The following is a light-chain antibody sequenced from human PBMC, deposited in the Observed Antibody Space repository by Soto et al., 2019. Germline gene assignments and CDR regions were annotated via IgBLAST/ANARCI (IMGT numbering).Light chain of an antibody. CDR3: QQVDSYPRT. CDR1: QSISTF. V-gene: IGKV1-39*01. Sequence: DIQMTQSPSSLSASVGDRVTITCRASQSISTFLNWYQQIPGKAPNLLIYGASSLQGGVPSRFSGSGSGTDFSLTISRLHTEDVATYECQQVDSYPRTFGQGTKVDI. J-gene: IGKJ1*01. CDR2: GAS.